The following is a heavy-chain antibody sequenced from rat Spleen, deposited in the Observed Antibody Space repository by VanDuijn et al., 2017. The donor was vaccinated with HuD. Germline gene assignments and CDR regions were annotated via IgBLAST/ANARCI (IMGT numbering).Heavy chain of an antibody. CDR1: GFTFSNYD. CDR2: ISYDGSST. J-gene: IGHJ4*01. D-gene: IGHD3-7*01. CDR3: ARLKYRARVMDA. V-gene: IGHV5-7*01. Sequence: EVQLVESGGGLVQPGRSMKLSCAASGFTFSNYDMAWVRQAPKKGLEWVASISYDGSSTNYRDSVKGRFTMSRDNAKSTLYLQMDSLRSEDTATYYCARLKYRARVMDAWGQGASVTVSS.